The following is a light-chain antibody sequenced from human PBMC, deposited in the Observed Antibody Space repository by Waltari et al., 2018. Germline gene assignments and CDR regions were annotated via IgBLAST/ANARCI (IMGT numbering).Light chain of an antibody. CDR1: SGSIASNY. CDR2: EDN. J-gene: IGLJ2*01. Sequence: NFMLTQPPSVSESPGKTVTIPCTRSSGSIASNYVQWFQQRPGSAPTTVIYEDNQRPSGVPDRFSGSIDSSSNSASLTISGLKTEDEADYYCQSYDSSARVFGGGTKLTVL. CDR3: QSYDSSARV. V-gene: IGLV6-57*04.